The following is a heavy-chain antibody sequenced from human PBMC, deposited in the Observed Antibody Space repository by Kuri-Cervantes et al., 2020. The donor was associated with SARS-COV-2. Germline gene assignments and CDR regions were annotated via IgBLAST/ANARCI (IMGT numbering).Heavy chain of an antibody. CDR1: GFTFSSYA. V-gene: IGHV3-30-3*01. CDR3: ARRGVVPAARPGYYYYYMDV. D-gene: IGHD2-2*01. Sequence: GESLKISCAASGFTFSSYAMHWVRQAPGKGLEWVAVISYDGSNKYYADSVKGRFTISRDNSKNTLYLQMNSLRAEDTAVYYCARRGVVPAARPGYYYYYMDVWGKGTTVTVSS. CDR2: ISYDGSNK. J-gene: IGHJ6*03.